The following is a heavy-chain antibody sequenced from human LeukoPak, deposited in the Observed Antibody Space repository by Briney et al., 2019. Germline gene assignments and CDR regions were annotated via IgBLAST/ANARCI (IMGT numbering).Heavy chain of an antibody. J-gene: IGHJ3*02. CDR1: GFIFSTYA. Sequence: GKSLRLSCAASGFIFSTYAMVWVRQAPGKGLEWVAVTSYDGNNQYYVDSEKGRFTISRDNPRNLLYLQMNSLRTGDTAVYYCARVSRPFILVDAFDIWGQGTVVTVSS. D-gene: IGHD2-21*01. V-gene: IGHV3-30-3*01. CDR3: ARVSRPFILVDAFDI. CDR2: TSYDGNNQ.